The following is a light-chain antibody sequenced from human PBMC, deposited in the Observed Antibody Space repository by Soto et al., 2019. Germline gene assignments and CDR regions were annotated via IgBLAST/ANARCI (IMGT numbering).Light chain of an antibody. Sequence: QSVLTQPPSVSGAPGQRVTISCTGSSSNIGAGYDVHWYQQLPGTAPKLLIYGNSNRPSGVPDRFSGSKSGTSASLAITGLQAEDEAVYYSQSYDSRLLAFYVSVPGTK. CDR1: SSNIGAGYD. CDR3: QSYDSRLLAFYV. CDR2: GNS. J-gene: IGLJ1*01. V-gene: IGLV1-40*01.